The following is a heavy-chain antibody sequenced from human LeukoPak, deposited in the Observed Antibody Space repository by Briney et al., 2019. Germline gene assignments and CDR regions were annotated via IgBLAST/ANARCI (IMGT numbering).Heavy chain of an antibody. CDR3: ARADIVVVPAAPDY. V-gene: IGHV1-18*01. CDR1: GYTFTSYG. CDR2: ISAYNGNT. J-gene: IGHJ4*02. Sequence: ASVQVSCKASGYTFTSYGISWVRQAPGQGLEWMGWISAYNGNTNYAQKLQGRVTMTTDTSTSTAYMELRSLRSDDTAVYYCARADIVVVPAAPDYWGQGTLVTVSS. D-gene: IGHD2-2*01.